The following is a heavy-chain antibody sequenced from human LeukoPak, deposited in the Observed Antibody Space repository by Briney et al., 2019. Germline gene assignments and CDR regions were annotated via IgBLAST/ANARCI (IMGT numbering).Heavy chain of an antibody. J-gene: IGHJ6*03. D-gene: IGHD2-2*02. CDR1: GFTFGDYA. Sequence: GGSLRLSCTDSGFTFGDYAMSWVRQAPGKGLEWVGFIRSKAYGGTTEYAASVKGRFTISRDDSKSIAYLQMNSLKTEDTAVYYCTRVGNVVVPAAIRARYYYYYYMDVWGKGTTVTVSS. CDR2: IRSKAYGGTT. CDR3: TRVGNVVVPAAIRARYYYYYYMDV. V-gene: IGHV3-49*04.